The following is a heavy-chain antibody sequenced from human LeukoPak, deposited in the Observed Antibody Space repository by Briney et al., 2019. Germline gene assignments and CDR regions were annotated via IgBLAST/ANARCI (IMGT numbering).Heavy chain of an antibody. CDR1: GGSISSGSYY. CDR2: IYTSGST. J-gene: IGHJ5*02. V-gene: IGHV4-61*02. Sequence: SQTLSLTCTVSGGSISSGSYYWSWIRQPAGKGLEWIGRIYTSGSTNYNPSLKSRVTISVDTSKNQFSLKLSSVTAADTAVYYCAREVATIRKNWFDPWGQGTLVTVSS. CDR3: AREVATIRKNWFDP. D-gene: IGHD5-12*01.